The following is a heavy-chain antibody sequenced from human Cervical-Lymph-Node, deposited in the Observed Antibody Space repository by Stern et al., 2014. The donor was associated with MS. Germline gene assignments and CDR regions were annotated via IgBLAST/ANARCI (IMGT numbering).Heavy chain of an antibody. D-gene: IGHD2/OR15-2a*01. J-gene: IGHJ4*02. CDR2: IRQDGYDK. V-gene: IGHV3-7*01. CDR1: GFRFGTSW. CDR3: ARDRRAFLDY. Sequence: EAQLVESGGGLVQPGGSLRLSCVASGFRFGTSWMSWVRQPPGRGLEWVANIRQDGYDKFYVDSVKGRFTISRDNARNSLYLQMNSLTVADTAVYYCARDRRAFLDYWGQGTHVAVSS.